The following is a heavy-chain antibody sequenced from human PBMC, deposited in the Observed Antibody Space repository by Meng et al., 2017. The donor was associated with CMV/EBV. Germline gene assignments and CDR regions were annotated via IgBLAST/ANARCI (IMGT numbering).Heavy chain of an antibody. D-gene: IGHD5-24*01. CDR3: ASRLQPYYGMNV. J-gene: IGHJ6*02. V-gene: IGHV1-69*05. Sequence: SVQVSCKASGGTFSSYAISWVRQAPGQGLEWMGGIIPIFGTANYAQKFQGRVTITTDESTSTAYMELSSLRSEDTAVYYCASRLQPYYGMNVWGQGTTVTVSS. CDR2: IIPIFGTA. CDR1: GGTFSSYA.